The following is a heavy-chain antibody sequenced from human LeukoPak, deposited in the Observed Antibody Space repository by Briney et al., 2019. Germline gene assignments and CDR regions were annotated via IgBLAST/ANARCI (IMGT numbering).Heavy chain of an antibody. CDR2: ISYDGSNK. V-gene: IGHV3-30*04. D-gene: IGHD6-13*01. J-gene: IGHJ4*02. CDR3: ARDQGSNSYLDY. CDR1: GFTFSSYA. Sequence: PGGSLRLSCAASGFTFSSYAMHWVRQAPGKGLEWVAVISYDGSNKYYADSVKGRFTISRDNSKNTLYLRMNSLRAEDTAVYYCARDQGSNSYLDYWGQGTLVTVSS.